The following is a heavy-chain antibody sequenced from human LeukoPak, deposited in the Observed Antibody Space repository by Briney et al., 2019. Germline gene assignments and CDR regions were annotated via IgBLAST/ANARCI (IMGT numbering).Heavy chain of an antibody. D-gene: IGHD3-10*01. J-gene: IGHJ3*02. CDR1: GFTFSSYA. V-gene: IGHV3-7*01. Sequence: GGSLRLSCAASGFTFSSYAMHWVRQAPGKGLEWVANIKQDGSEKYYVDSVKGRFTISRDNAKNSLYLQMNSLRAEDTAVYYCARMITMVRGVHDAFDIWGQGTMVTVSS. CDR2: IKQDGSEK. CDR3: ARMITMVRGVHDAFDI.